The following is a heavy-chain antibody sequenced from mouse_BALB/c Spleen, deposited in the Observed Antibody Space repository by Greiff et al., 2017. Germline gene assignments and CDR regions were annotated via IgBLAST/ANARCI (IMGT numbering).Heavy chain of an antibody. CDR2: INPYNDGT. V-gene: IGHV1-14*01. Sequence: VQLKQSGPELVKPGASVKMSCKASGYTFTSYVMHWVKQKPGQGLEWIGYINPYNDGTKYNEKFKGKATLTSDKSSSTAYMELSSLTSEDSAVYYGARGGYGSAMDYWGQGTSVTVSA. CDR3: ARGGYGSAMDY. CDR1: GYTFTSYV. D-gene: IGHD2-2*01. J-gene: IGHJ4*01.